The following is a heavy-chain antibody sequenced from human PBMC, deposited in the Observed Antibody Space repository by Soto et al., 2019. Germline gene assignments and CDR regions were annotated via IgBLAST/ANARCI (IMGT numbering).Heavy chain of an antibody. J-gene: IGHJ3*02. CDR1: GGSFSGYY. CDR3: ASPKLGMDAFDI. D-gene: IGHD7-27*01. CDR2: INHSGST. Sequence: SETLSLTCAVYGGSFSGYYWSWIRQPPGKGLEWIGEINHSGSTNYNPSLKSRVTISVDTSKNQFSLKLSSVTAADTAVYYCASPKLGMDAFDIWGQGTMVTVSS. V-gene: IGHV4-34*01.